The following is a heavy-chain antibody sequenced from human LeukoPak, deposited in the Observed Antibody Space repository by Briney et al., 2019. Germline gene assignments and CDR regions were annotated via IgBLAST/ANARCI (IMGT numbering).Heavy chain of an antibody. CDR3: ARVELDTAMDYYYYGMDV. V-gene: IGHV7-4-1*02. Sequence: ASVKVSCKASGYTFTSYAMNWVRQAPGQGLEWMGSINTNTGNPTYAQGFTGRFVFSLDTSVSTAYLQISSLKAEDTAVYYCARVELDTAMDYYYYGMDVWGQGTTVTVSS. J-gene: IGHJ6*02. CDR1: GYTFTSYA. CDR2: INTNTGNP. D-gene: IGHD5-18*01.